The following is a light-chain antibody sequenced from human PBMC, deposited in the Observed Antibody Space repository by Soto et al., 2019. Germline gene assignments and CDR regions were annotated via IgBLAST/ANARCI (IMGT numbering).Light chain of an antibody. CDR1: QSLLHSNGYNY. J-gene: IGKJ3*01. V-gene: IGKV2-28*01. CDR2: LGS. Sequence: DIVMTQSPLSLPVTPGEPASISCRSSQSLLHSNGYNYLDWYLQKPGQSPQLLIYLGSNRASGVPDRFSGSVSGTDFTLNISRVEAEDVGVYYSMQALQTPLTFGPGTKVDIK. CDR3: MQALQTPLT.